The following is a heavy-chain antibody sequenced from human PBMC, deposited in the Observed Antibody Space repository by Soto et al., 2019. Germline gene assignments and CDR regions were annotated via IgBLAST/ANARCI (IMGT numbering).Heavy chain of an antibody. CDR3: ARDLMDIVATIAFDY. CDR2: ISSSSSTI. D-gene: IGHD5-12*01. Sequence: PGGSLRLSCAASGFTFSSYSMNWVRQAPGKGLEWVSYISSSSSTIYYADSVKGRFTISRDNAKNSLYLQMNSLRDEDTAVYYCARDLMDIVATIAFDYWGQGTLVTVSS. J-gene: IGHJ4*02. CDR1: GFTFSSYS. V-gene: IGHV3-48*02.